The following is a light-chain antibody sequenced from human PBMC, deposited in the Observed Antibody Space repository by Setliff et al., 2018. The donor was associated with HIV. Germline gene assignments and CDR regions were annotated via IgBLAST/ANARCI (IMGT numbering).Light chain of an antibody. V-gene: IGLV2-14*03. CDR2: DVS. CDR1: SSDVGGYNY. Sequence: QSVLTQPASMSGSPGHSITISCTGTSSDVGGYNYVSWYQQHPGKAPKLMISDVSNGPSGVSNRFSGSKSGNTASLTISGLQAEDEADYYCSSYTSSTPLYVFGTGTKGTVL. CDR3: SSYTSSTPLYV. J-gene: IGLJ1*01.